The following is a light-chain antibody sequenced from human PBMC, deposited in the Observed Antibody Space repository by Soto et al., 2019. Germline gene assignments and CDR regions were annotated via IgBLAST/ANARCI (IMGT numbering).Light chain of an antibody. CDR1: QSVSSN. CDR2: GAS. J-gene: IGKJ2*01. Sequence: EIVMTQSPATLSVSPEERATLSCRASQSVSSNLAWYQQKPGQAPRLLIYGASTRATGIPARFSGSGSGTEFTLTISSLRSEDFAVYYCQQYNNWPGYTFGQGTKLEIK. V-gene: IGKV3-15*01. CDR3: QQYNNWPGYT.